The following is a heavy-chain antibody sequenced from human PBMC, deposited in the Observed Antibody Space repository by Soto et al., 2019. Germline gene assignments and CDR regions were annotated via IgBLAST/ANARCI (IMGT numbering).Heavy chain of an antibody. CDR3: ATGEVVPSFPNWLDT. CDR1: GGTIKTYT. D-gene: IGHD2-21*01. CDR2: FIPSFPAP. V-gene: IGHV1-69*12. Sequence: VQFVQSGAELKKPGSSVRVSCRASGGTIKTYTLSWVRPAPGQGLEWMGAFIPSFPAPNFAQRFKGRLTLTADASTNTGFMELSGLRPEDTALYFCATGEVVPSFPNWLDTWGQATHVIVTS. J-gene: IGHJ5*02.